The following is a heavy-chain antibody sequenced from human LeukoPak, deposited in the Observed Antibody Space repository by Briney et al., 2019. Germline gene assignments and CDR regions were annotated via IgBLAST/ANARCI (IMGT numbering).Heavy chain of an antibody. CDR1: GFSFNNYA. V-gene: IGHV3-23*01. CDR2: IIGSSGTT. J-gene: IGHJ4*02. CDR3: AKGAYDYIEIAYFDY. D-gene: IGHD5-12*01. Sequence: GGSLRLSCVASGFSFNNYAMNWVRQAPGKGLEWVSLIIGSSGTTFYADSVKGRFTISRDKSKSTLYLQMNSLRAEDTPVYYCAKGAYDYIEIAYFDYWGQGSLVTVSS.